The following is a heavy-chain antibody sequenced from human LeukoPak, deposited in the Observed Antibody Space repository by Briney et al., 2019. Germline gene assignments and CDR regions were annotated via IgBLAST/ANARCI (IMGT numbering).Heavy chain of an antibody. Sequence: GGSLRLSCAASGFTFSSYWMSWVRQAPGKGLEWVANIKQDGSEKYYVDSVKGRFTISRDNAKNSLYLQMNSLRGEDTAVYYCARDKVGGSMAGSNFDYWGQGTLVTVSS. CDR2: IKQDGSEK. CDR3: ARDKVGGSMAGSNFDY. J-gene: IGHJ4*02. V-gene: IGHV3-7*01. D-gene: IGHD6-19*01. CDR1: GFTFSSYW.